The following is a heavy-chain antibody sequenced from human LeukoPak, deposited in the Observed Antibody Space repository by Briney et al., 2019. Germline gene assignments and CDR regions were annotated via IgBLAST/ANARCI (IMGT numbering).Heavy chain of an antibody. D-gene: IGHD5-18*01. CDR3: GRGTGYSVVDY. Sequence: GGPLRLSCAASGFTFSNYRMHWVRQAPGQRLVWVSRINSDGRSTSHADSVKGRFTISRDNAKNTLYLQMNSLRAEDTAVYYCGRGTGYSVVDYWGQGTLVTVAS. J-gene: IGHJ4*02. V-gene: IGHV3-74*01. CDR1: GFTFSNYR. CDR2: INSDGRST.